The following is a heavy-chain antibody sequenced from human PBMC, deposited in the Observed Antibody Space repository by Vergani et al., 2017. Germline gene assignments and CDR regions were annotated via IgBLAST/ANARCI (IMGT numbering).Heavy chain of an antibody. D-gene: IGHD3-16*01. CDR2: IQFDGSNQ. CDR3: AKHFRGWGIDY. CDR1: GFTLSNYD. V-gene: IGHV3-30*02. J-gene: IGHJ4*02. Sequence: QVQLVESGGGVVQRGGSLRLPCATSGFTLSNYDMQWSRQGPGKGLEFVAFIQFDGSNQYYADSVKGRFTLSRDFSKNTLYLQMNSLRTDDTATYYCAKHFRGWGIDYGGQGTQVIVSS.